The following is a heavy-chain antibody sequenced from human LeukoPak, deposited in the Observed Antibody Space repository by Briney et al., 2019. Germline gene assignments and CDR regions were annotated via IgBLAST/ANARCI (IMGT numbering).Heavy chain of an antibody. Sequence: ASVKVSCKASGYTFTSYYMHWVRQAPGQGLEWMGIINPSGGSTSYAQKFQGRVTMTRDTSTSTVYMELSSLSSEDTAVYFCAKGELRFKEFDYWGQGTLVTVSS. J-gene: IGHJ4*02. D-gene: IGHD3-3*01. V-gene: IGHV1-46*01. CDR2: INPSGGST. CDR1: GYTFTSYY. CDR3: AKGELRFKEFDY.